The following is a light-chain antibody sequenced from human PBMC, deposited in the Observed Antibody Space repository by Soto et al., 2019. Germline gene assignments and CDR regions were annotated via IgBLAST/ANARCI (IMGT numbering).Light chain of an antibody. V-gene: IGKV3-11*01. CDR2: DAL. J-gene: IGKJ3*01. CDR1: QSVDWY. Sequence: EIVLTQSPATLYLSPWDRATLSCRASQSVDWYVAWYQQKPGQAPRLLIYDALKRATGTPDRFSGSGSGTDFTLTISRLEPEDFAVYYCQQRSNWPPITFGPGTKVDLK. CDR3: QQRSNWPPIT.